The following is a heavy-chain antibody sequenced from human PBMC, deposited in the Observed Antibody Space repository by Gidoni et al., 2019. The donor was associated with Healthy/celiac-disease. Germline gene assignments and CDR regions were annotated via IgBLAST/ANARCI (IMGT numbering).Heavy chain of an antibody. D-gene: IGHD3-10*01. J-gene: IGHJ4*02. CDR2: INPSGGST. V-gene: IGHV1-46*01. CDR3: ARALGATYSLSVIWTGSGSYIDY. CDR1: GYTFTSYY. Sequence: QVQLVQSGAAVKKPGASVQVSCKASGYTFTSYYMHWVRQAPGQGLEWMGIINPSGGSTSYAQKFQGRVTMTRDTSTSTVYMELSSLRSEDTAVYYCARALGATYSLSVIWTGSGSYIDYWGQGTLVTVSS.